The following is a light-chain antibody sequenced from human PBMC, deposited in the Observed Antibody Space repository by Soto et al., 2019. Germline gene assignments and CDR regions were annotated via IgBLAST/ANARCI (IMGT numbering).Light chain of an antibody. CDR2: DAT. V-gene: IGKV1-5*01. CDR3: QQYNGYSHS. CDR1: QSITRW. Sequence: DIHMTQSPSTLSASVLDRVTVTFLADQSITRWLAWFQQKPGKAPSLLIYDATNLQPGVPSRFSGSGSGTEFTLTISSLQPDDFATYYCQQYNGYSHSFGQGTKVDIK. J-gene: IGKJ2*01.